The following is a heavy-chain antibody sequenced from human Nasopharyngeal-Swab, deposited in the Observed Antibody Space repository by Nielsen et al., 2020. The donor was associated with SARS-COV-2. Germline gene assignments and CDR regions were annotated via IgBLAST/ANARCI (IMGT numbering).Heavy chain of an antibody. CDR2: IYYSGST. D-gene: IGHD2-15*01. V-gene: IGHV4-39*01. CDR3: ARGLFDRVLVVLIPGALDI. Sequence: SETLSLTCTVSGGSISSSSYYWGWIRQPPGKGLEWIGSIYYSGSTYYNPSLKSRVTISVDTSKNQFSLKLSSVTAADTAVYYCARGLFDRVLVVLIPGALDIWGQGTVVTVSS. J-gene: IGHJ3*02. CDR1: GGSISSSSYY.